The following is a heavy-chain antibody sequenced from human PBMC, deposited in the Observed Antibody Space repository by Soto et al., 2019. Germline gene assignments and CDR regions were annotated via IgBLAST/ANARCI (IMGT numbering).Heavy chain of an antibody. D-gene: IGHD3-10*01. Sequence: GGSLRLSCAASGFTFSTYAMHWVRQAPGKGLAWVAVISYDGSNKYYAASVKGRFYISRDNSKNTEYLQTNSLRPEDTAVYYCSRESVGATYYNYGLDVWGQGATVTVSS. J-gene: IGHJ6*02. CDR1: GFTFSTYA. CDR2: ISYDGSNK. V-gene: IGHV3-30-3*01. CDR3: SRESVGATYYNYGLDV.